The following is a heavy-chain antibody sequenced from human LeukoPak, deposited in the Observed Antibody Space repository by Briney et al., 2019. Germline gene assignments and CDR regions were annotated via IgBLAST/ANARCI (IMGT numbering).Heavy chain of an antibody. CDR1: GGSISSGGYY. Sequence: PSETLSLTCTVSGGSISSGGYYWSWIRQHPGKGLEWIGYIYTSGSTNYNPSLKSRVTISVDTSKNQFSLKLSSVTAADTAVYYCARHANSSGYSMRIDYWGQGTLVTVSS. J-gene: IGHJ4*02. CDR2: IYTSGST. V-gene: IGHV4-61*08. D-gene: IGHD3-22*01. CDR3: ARHANSSGYSMRIDY.